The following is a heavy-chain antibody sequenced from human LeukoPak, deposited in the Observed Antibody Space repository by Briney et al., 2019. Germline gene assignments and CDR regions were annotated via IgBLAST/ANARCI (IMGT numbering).Heavy chain of an antibody. V-gene: IGHV3-21*01. CDR2: ISSTSYI. CDR1: GFTFSNYS. Sequence: GGSLRLSCAASGFTFSNYSMNWVRQAPGKGLEWVSCISSTSYIYYADSVKGRFTISRDNAKNSLYLQMNSLRAEDTAVYYCARAPRGADFDYWGQGTLVTVSS. J-gene: IGHJ4*02. CDR3: ARAPRGADFDY. D-gene: IGHD3-16*01.